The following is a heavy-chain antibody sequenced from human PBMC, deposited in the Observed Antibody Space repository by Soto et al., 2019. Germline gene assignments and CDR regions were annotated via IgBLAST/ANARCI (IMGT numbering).Heavy chain of an antibody. CDR2: INPNSGNT. CDR3: ARGMYYDFWSGYSYYFDY. J-gene: IGHJ4*02. Sequence: GASVKVSCKASGYTFTSYDINWVRQATGQGLEWMGWINPNSGNTGYAQKFQGRVTMTRNTSISTAYMELSSLRSEDTAVYYCARGMYYDFWSGYSYYFDYWGQGTLVTVSS. D-gene: IGHD3-3*01. V-gene: IGHV1-8*01. CDR1: GYTFTSYD.